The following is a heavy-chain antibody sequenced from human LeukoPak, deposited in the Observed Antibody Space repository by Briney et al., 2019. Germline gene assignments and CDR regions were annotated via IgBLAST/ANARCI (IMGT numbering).Heavy chain of an antibody. CDR2: MRYDGNNK. Sequence: PGGSLRLSCTTSGFTFSSYGMHWVRQAPGEGLEWVAFMRYDGNNKYYADSVKGRFTISRDNSKNTLYLQMNSPRSEDTAMYYCAKEEGNTLGDYWGQGTMVTVSS. V-gene: IGHV3-30*02. CDR1: GFTFSSYG. D-gene: IGHD7-27*01. J-gene: IGHJ4*02. CDR3: AKEEGNTLGDY.